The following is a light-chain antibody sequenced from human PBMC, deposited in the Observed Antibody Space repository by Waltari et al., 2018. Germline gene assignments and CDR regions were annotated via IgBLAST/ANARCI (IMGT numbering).Light chain of an antibody. CDR3: QQRSNWPYT. J-gene: IGKJ2*01. CDR2: DAS. Sequence: EIVLTQSPATLSLSPGERATLSCRASQTVRSYLAWYQQKPGQAPRLLIFDASSLAPGIPARFSGSWSGTDFTLTVSNLEPEEFAVYYCQQRSNWPYTFGQGTRVEIK. V-gene: IGKV3-11*01. CDR1: QTVRSY.